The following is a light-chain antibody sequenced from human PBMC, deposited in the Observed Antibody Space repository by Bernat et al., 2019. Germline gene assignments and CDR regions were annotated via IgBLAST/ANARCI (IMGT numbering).Light chain of an antibody. V-gene: IGKV2-24*01. Sequence: DIVLTQTPLLTPVTLGQPASISCRSSQRLVQSNGNSHLSWLQQRAGQPPRLLIYEISNRFSGVPDRFSGSGAGTDFTLKISRVEAEDVGLYYCMRVAQFPYTFGQVNKLEIK. CDR3: MRVAQFPYT. CDR2: EIS. CDR1: QRLVQSNGNSH. J-gene: IGKJ2*01.